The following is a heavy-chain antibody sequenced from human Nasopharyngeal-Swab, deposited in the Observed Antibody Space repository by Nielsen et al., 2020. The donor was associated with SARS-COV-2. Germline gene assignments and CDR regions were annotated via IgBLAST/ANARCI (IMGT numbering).Heavy chain of an antibody. V-gene: IGHV1-69*10. Sequence: SVKVSCKASGYTFTGYYMHWVRQAPGQGLEWMGGIIPILGIANYAQKFQGRVTITADKSTSTAYMELSSLRSEDTAVYYCAREGDGYNSPHTNFYWGQGTLVTVSS. CDR3: AREGDGYNSPHTNFY. J-gene: IGHJ4*02. CDR1: GYTFTGYY. CDR2: IIPILGIA. D-gene: IGHD5-24*01.